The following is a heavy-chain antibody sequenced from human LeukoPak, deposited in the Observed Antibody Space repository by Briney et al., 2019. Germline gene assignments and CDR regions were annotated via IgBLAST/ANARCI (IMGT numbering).Heavy chain of an antibody. CDR1: GYSISSGYY. Sequence: PSETLSLTCTVSGYSISSGYYWSWIRQPPGKGLEWIGYIYYSGSTNYNPSLKSRVTISVDTSKNQFSLKLSSVTAADTAVYYCARRPGGNSPFDYWGQGTLVTVSS. D-gene: IGHD4-23*01. CDR2: IYYSGST. CDR3: ARRPGGNSPFDY. V-gene: IGHV4-61*01. J-gene: IGHJ4*02.